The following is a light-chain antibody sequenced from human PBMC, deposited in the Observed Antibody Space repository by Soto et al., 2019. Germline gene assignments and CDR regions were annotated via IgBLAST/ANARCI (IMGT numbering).Light chain of an antibody. V-gene: IGKV3-15*01. CDR2: AAS. CDR3: QQYNHWPLS. J-gene: IGKJ4*01. CDR1: HGLGTN. Sequence: VTTRSPAILSVSPGEIAILFCKPNHGLGTNLAWYQQRPGQAPKLLIYAASTRATGVPARFSGSGSETEFTLTITTLQSEDFAVYYCQQYNHWPLSFGVGTKVDI.